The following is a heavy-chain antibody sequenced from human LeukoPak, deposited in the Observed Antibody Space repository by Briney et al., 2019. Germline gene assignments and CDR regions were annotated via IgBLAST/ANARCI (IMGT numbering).Heavy chain of an antibody. V-gene: IGHV3-21*01. J-gene: IGHJ4*02. D-gene: IGHD6-13*01. Sequence: GGSLRLSCAASGFTFSSYSMNWDRQAPGKGLEWVSSISSSSSYIYYADSVKGRFTISRDNAKNSLYLQMNSLRAEDTAVYYCARDPLVEGIAAAGTGYFDYWGQGTLVTVSS. CDR3: ARDPLVEGIAAAGTGYFDY. CDR1: GFTFSSYS. CDR2: ISSSSSYI.